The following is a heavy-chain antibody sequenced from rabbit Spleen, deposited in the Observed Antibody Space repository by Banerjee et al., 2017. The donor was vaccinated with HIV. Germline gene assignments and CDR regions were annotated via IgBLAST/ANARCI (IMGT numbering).Heavy chain of an antibody. CDR1: GFDLNNYYY. CDR2: IYGGGSGST. Sequence: QSLEESGGGLVQPEGSLTLTCTASGFDLNNYYYMCWVRQAPGKGLEWIACIYGGGSGSTYYASWAKGRFTISKTSSTTVTLQMTSLTDADTATYFCARDAGTSFSTYGMDLWGQGTLVTVS. V-gene: IGHV1S40*01. D-gene: IGHD8-1*01. CDR3: ARDAGTSFSTYGMDL. J-gene: IGHJ6*01.